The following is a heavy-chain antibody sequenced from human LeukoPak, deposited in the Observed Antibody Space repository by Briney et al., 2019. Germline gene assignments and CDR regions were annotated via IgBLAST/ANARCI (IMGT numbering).Heavy chain of an antibody. Sequence: GGSLRLSCAASGFTFSTYALSWVRQAPGKGLEWVSVVSGTGGRTYYADSVKGRFTISRDNSKNTLYLQMNSLRAEDTALYYCVKASSSSPQYNWFDAWGQGTLVTVSS. CDR3: VKASSSSPQYNWFDA. V-gene: IGHV3-23*01. J-gene: IGHJ5*02. D-gene: IGHD6-6*01. CDR1: GFTFSTYA. CDR2: VSGTGGRT.